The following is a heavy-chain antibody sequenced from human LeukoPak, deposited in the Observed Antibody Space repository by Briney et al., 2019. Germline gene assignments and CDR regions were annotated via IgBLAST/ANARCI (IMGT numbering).Heavy chain of an antibody. J-gene: IGHJ4*02. V-gene: IGHV1-46*01. CDR3: ARAENYYDSSGPKKNNYYFDY. Sequence: ASVNVSCKASGYTFTRYYMHWVRQAPGQGLEWMGIINPSGGSTSYAQKFQGRVTMTRDTSISTAYMELSRLRSDDTAVYYCARAENYYDSSGPKKNNYYFDYWGQGTLVTVSS. CDR2: INPSGGST. CDR1: GYTFTRYY. D-gene: IGHD3-22*01.